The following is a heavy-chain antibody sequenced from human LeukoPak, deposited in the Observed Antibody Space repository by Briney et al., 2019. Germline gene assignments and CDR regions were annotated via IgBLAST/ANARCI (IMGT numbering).Heavy chain of an antibody. D-gene: IGHD2-21*02. CDR2: ISSSGSST. CDR1: GFTFSSHE. J-gene: IGHJ4*02. Sequence: GGSLRLSCVASGFTFSSHEMDWVRQAPGKGLELVSYISSSGSSTYYSDSVKGRFTISRDNAKNSVYLQMNSLRAEDAAVYYCANLVTPTPYWGQGTLVTVSP. CDR3: ANLVTPTPY. V-gene: IGHV3-48*03.